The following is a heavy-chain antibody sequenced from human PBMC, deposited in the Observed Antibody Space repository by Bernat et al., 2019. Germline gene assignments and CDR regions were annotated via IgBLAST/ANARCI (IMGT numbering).Heavy chain of an antibody. V-gene: IGHV1-18*01. D-gene: IGHD6-19*01. J-gene: IGHJ4*02. CDR2: ISAYNGNT. CDR3: ERVIEWLVPPHFDY. Sequence: QIQLVQSGAEVKKPGASVKVSCKASCYTFTSYGISWVLQSPGQGLEWMGWISAYNGNTNYAQKLQVRVTMTTDTSTSTAYMELRSLRSDDTAEYYSERVIEWLVPPHFDYWGQGTLVTVSS. CDR1: CYTFTSYG.